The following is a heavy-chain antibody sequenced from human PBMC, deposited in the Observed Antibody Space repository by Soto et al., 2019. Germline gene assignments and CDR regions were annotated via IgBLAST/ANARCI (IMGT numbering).Heavy chain of an antibody. CDR1: GGSISSSNW. V-gene: IGHV4-4*02. CDR2: IYHSGST. Sequence: SETLSLTCAVSGGSISSSNWWSWVRQPPGKGLEWIGEIYHSGSTNYSPSLKSRVTISVDESNNQFSLELTSVTAADTAVYYCARDAPGSGFDPWGQGTLVTVSS. J-gene: IGHJ5*02. CDR3: ARDAPGSGFDP.